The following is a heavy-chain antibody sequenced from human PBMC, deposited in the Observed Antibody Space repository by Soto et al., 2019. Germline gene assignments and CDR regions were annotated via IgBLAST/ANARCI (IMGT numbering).Heavy chain of an antibody. CDR2: SIPILGRA. V-gene: IGHV1-69*02. J-gene: IGHJ4*02. CDR1: AGTFNNHS. CDR3: VIDLGYFDF. D-gene: IGHD2-15*01. Sequence: QVQLVQSGTEVKKPGSSVAVSCQASAGTFNNHSLSWVRQAPGQGLEWMGRSIPILGRADYSQKFQGRLSLTVDKSPSTADMELSSLTSEDTAVYYCVIDLGYFDFWGQGTLVTVSS.